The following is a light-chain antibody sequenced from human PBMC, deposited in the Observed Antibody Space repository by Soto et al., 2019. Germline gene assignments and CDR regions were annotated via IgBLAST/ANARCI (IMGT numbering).Light chain of an antibody. CDR2: DVT. CDR1: NSDVGGSTY. CDR3: SAYRSSSTIQFV. J-gene: IGLJ1*01. Sequence: QSALTQPASVSGSPGQSITISCTGTNSDVGGSTYVSWYQHHPGRAPKLLIYDVTSRPSGVSNRFSGSKSGNTASLTISGLQTEDEADYYCSAYRSSSTIQFVFGNGTKV. V-gene: IGLV2-14*01.